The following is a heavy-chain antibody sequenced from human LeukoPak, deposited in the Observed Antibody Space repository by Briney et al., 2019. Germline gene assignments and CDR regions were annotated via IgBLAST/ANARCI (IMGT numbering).Heavy chain of an antibody. V-gene: IGHV4-34*01. CDR3: ARGPTTDYYDGSGYYFFDY. CDR1: GGSISSYY. Sequence: SETLSLTCTVSGGSISSYYWTWIRQPPGKGLEWIGEINHGGRTNYNPSLKSRVSISLDTSKNQFSLKLSSVTAADTAVYYCARGPTTDYYDGSGYYFFDYWGQGTLVTVSS. J-gene: IGHJ4*02. CDR2: INHGGRT. D-gene: IGHD3-22*01.